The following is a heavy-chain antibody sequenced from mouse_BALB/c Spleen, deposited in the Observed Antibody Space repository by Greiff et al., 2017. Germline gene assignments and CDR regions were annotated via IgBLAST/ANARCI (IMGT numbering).Heavy chain of an antibody. CDR3: ARDRSYFDY. CDR1: GFTFTDYY. Sequence: EVQRVESGGGLVQPGGSLRLSCATSGFTFTDYYMSWVRQPPGKALEWLGFIRNKANGYTTEYSASVKGRFTISRDNSQSILYLQMNTLRAEDSATYYCARDRSYFDYWGQGTTLTVSS. J-gene: IGHJ2*01. CDR2: IRNKANGYTT. V-gene: IGHV7-3*02.